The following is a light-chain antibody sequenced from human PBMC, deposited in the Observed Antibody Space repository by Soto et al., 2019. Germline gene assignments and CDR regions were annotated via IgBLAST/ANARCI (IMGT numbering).Light chain of an antibody. CDR1: SSDVGSYNR. V-gene: IGLV2-18*02. J-gene: IGLJ1*01. CDR2: EVS. Sequence: QSVLTQPPSVSGSPGQSVTISCTGTSSDVGSYNRVSWYQQPPGTAPKLMIYEVSTRPSGVPDRFSGSKFGNTASLTISGLQAEDEADYYCSSYTSSSTYVFGTGTKVTVL. CDR3: SSYTSSSTYV.